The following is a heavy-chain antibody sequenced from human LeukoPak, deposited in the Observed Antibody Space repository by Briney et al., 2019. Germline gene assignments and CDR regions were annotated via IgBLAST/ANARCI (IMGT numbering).Heavy chain of an antibody. CDR1: GFTFSDYY. V-gene: IGHV3-11*01. CDR2: ISSSGSTI. Sequence: GGSLRLSCAASGFTFSDYYMSWIRQAPGKGLEWVSYISSSGSTIYYADSVKGRFTISRDNSKNTLYLQMNSLRAEDTAVYYCAKEDYYGSGSYHYWGQGTLVTVSS. D-gene: IGHD3-10*01. CDR3: AKEDYYGSGSYHY. J-gene: IGHJ4*02.